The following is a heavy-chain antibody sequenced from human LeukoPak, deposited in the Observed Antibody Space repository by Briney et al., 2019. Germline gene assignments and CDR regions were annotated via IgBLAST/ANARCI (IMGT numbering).Heavy chain of an antibody. Sequence: GGSLRLSCAASGFSFSTFWMSWVRQVPGAPGKGLEWVANIHPDGNDKYYVDSVKGRFTISRDNAKNSLYLEMNSLRAEDTAVYYCARESPGGDYDFWSGYFDYWGQGTLVTVSS. D-gene: IGHD3-3*01. J-gene: IGHJ4*02. V-gene: IGHV3-7*01. CDR1: GFSFSTFW. CDR3: ARESPGGDYDFWSGYFDY. CDR2: IHPDGNDK.